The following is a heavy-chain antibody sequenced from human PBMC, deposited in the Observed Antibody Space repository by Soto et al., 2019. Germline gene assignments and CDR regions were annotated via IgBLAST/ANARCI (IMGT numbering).Heavy chain of an antibody. CDR1: DFTFSHYS. J-gene: IGHJ4*02. V-gene: IGHV3-30*18. D-gene: IGHD4-17*01. CDR2: ISFQGSNN. CDR3: AQAGATTVALLFLDS. Sequence: GGSLRLSCDGSDFTFSHYSMQWVRHAPGNVLERLAIISFQGSNNYSAKGVKDRFTISRDNSKSTLYLQMNNLRPEDTALYYCAQAGATTVALLFLDSWGQGTPVTVSS.